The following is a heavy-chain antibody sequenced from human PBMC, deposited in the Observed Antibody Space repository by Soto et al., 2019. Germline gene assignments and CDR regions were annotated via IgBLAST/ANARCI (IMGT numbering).Heavy chain of an antibody. J-gene: IGHJ6*03. D-gene: IGHD6-6*01. CDR2: ISSNGVGT. CDR1: GFTFSSYW. Sequence: GGSLRLSCAASGFTFSSYWMHWVRQDPGKGLEYVSGISSNGVGTYYANSVQGRFTISRDNSKNTVYLQMGSLRPEDMAVYYCARRARPDFYYMDVWGKGTTVTVSS. CDR3: ARRARPDFYYMDV. V-gene: IGHV3-64*01.